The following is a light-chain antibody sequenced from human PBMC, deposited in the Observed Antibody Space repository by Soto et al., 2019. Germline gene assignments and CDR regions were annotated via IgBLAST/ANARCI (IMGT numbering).Light chain of an antibody. V-gene: IGLV2-23*01. J-gene: IGLJ3*02. CDR2: EDN. Sequence: QSALTQPASVSGSPGQSITISCTGTSSDVGSYNLVSWYQQHPGKAPKLMISEDNKRPSGVSNRFSGSKSGNTASLTISGLQAEDEADYYCCSYAGRSTWVFGGGTKLTVL. CDR3: CSYAGRSTWV. CDR1: SSDVGSYNL.